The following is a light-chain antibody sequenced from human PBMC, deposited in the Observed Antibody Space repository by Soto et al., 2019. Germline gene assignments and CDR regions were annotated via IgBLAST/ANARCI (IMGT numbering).Light chain of an antibody. CDR3: QHYNSYPWT. CDR1: QTINNW. J-gene: IGKJ1*01. V-gene: IGKV1-5*01. CDR2: HAS. Sequence: DIPMTQSPSTLSASIGDRVTITCRASQTINNWLAWYQQKPGKAPNLLIYHASNLETGVPSRFSGSAFGTEFTLTISGLQPDDFATYYCQHYNSYPWTFGQGTKVEIK.